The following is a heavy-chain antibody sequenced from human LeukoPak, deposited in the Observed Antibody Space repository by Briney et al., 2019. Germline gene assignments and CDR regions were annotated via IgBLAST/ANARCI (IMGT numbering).Heavy chain of an antibody. CDR1: GFTVSSNY. Sequence: GGSLRLSCAASGFTVSSNYMSWVRQAPGKGLEWVSVIYSGGSTYYADSVKGRFTISRDNSKNTLYLQMNSLRAEDTAVYYYAKELIPGPGYGGSYYRFDAFDIWGQGTMVTVSS. V-gene: IGHV3-53*01. CDR2: IYSGGST. D-gene: IGHD1-26*01. J-gene: IGHJ3*02. CDR3: AKELIPGPGYGGSYYRFDAFDI.